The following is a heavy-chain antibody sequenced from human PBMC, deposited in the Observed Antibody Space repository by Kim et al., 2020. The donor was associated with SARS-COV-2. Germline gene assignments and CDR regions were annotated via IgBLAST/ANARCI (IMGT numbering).Heavy chain of an antibody. CDR3: ARGGLYLSEGRNYYYYGM. D-gene: IGHD3-3*01. J-gene: IGHJ6*01. CDR1: GGSFSGYY. CDR2: INHSGST. Sequence: SQTLSLTCAVYGGSFSGYYWSWIRQPPGKGLEWIGEINHSGSTNYNPSLKSRVTISVDTSKNQFSLKLSSVTAADTAVYYCARGGLYLSEGRNYYYYGM. V-gene: IGHV4-34*01.